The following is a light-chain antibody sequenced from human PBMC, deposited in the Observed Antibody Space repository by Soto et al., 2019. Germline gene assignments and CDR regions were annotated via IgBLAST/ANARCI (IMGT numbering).Light chain of an antibody. CDR1: QDISNY. J-gene: IGKJ4*01. CDR3: QQYDNLPLT. CDR2: DAS. Sequence: DIPMTQSPSSLSASVGDRVTITCQASQDISNYLNWYQQKPGKAPKLLIYDASNLEKGVPSRFSGSGSVTDFTFTISSLQPEDIATYYCQQYDNLPLTFGGGTKVESK. V-gene: IGKV1-33*01.